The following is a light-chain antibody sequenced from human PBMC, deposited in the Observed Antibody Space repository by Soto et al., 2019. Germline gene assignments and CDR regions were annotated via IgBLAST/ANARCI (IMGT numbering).Light chain of an antibody. CDR3: HQYENLPS. V-gene: IGKV1-33*01. J-gene: IGKJ4*01. Sequence: DVQMTQYPSSLSASVGDRVTITCQASQDINNYLNWYQQKPGKAPKLLIFDATNLETGVPSRFSGGGSRTHFSFTISSLQPEDFATYYCHQYENLPSFGGGTKVDI. CDR1: QDINNY. CDR2: DAT.